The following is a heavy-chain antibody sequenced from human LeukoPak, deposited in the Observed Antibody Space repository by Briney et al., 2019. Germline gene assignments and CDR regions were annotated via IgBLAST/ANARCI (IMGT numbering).Heavy chain of an antibody. Sequence: SETLSLTCTVSGGSISSYYWSWIRQPPGKGLEWIGYIYYSGSTNYNPSLKGRVTISVDTSKNQFSLKLSSVTAADTAVYYCARLEDYDDFAFDIWGQGTMVTVSS. V-gene: IGHV4-59*08. J-gene: IGHJ3*02. D-gene: IGHD3-3*01. CDR2: IYYSGST. CDR3: ARLEDYDDFAFDI. CDR1: GGSISSYY.